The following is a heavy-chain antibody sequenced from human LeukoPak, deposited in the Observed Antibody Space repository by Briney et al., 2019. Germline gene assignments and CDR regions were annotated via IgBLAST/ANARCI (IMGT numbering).Heavy chain of an antibody. CDR2: ISYDGSNK. D-gene: IGHD4-17*01. Sequence: GGSLRLSCAASGFTFSSYGMHWVRQAPGKGLEWVAVISYDGSNKYYADSVKGRFTISRDNSKNTLYLQMNSLRAEDTAVYYCAKVMYGDYDAFNLWGQGTMVTVSS. CDR1: GFTFSSYG. J-gene: IGHJ3*01. CDR3: AKVMYGDYDAFNL. V-gene: IGHV3-30*18.